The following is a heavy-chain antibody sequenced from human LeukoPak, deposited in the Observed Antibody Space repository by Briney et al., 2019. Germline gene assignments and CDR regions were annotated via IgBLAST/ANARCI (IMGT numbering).Heavy chain of an antibody. J-gene: IGHJ4*02. D-gene: IGHD6-6*01. Sequence: GASVKVSCNASGYTFTSYFMHWVRQAPGQGLEWMGWISAYNGNTNYAQKLQGRVTMTTDTSTSTAYMELRSLRSDDTAVYYCARCTNPSQLEDHWGQGTLVTVSS. V-gene: IGHV1-18*04. CDR2: ISAYNGNT. CDR1: GYTFTSYF. CDR3: ARCTNPSQLEDH.